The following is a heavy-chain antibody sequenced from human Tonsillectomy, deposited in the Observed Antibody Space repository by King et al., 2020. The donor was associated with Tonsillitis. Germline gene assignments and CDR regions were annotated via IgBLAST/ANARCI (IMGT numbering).Heavy chain of an antibody. D-gene: IGHD4-23*01. Sequence: QLQESGPGLVRPSETLSLTCTVSGASVTSGGYYWSWIRQPPGKGLEWIGCIYHGGSADYNPALESRVTMSVDTSKNPFSLKLSPVTAADTAVYYCAGGVDDGHNSEDFWGQGTLVTVSS. CDR1: GASVTSGGYY. CDR3: AGGVDDGHNSEDF. V-gene: IGHV4-61*08. CDR2: IYHGGSA. J-gene: IGHJ4*02.